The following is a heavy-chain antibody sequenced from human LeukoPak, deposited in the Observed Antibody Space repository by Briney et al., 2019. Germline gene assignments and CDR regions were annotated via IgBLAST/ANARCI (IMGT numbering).Heavy chain of an antibody. Sequence: GESLMISCKGSGYSFTSYWIGWVRQMPGKGLEWMGIIYPGDSDTRYSPSFQGQVTISADKSISTAYLQWSSLKASDTAMYYCARLGYQFYGSGSSNYYGMDVWGQGTTVTVSS. J-gene: IGHJ6*02. CDR2: IYPGDSDT. CDR3: ARLGYQFYGSGSSNYYGMDV. V-gene: IGHV5-51*01. CDR1: GYSFTSYW. D-gene: IGHD3-10*01.